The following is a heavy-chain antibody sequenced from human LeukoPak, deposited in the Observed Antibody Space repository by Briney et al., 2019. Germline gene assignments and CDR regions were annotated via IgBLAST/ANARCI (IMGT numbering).Heavy chain of an antibody. CDR3: ARQSQYSSGWTNYNWFDP. D-gene: IGHD6-19*01. CDR2: INHSGST. CDR1: GGSFSGYC. Sequence: PSDPLSLTCAVYGGSFSGYCWSWLRQPPGKGLEWIGEINHSGSTNYNPSLKSRVTISVDTSKNQFSLKLGSVTAADTAVYYCARQSQYSSGWTNYNWFDPWGQGTLVTVSS. V-gene: IGHV4-34*01. J-gene: IGHJ5*02.